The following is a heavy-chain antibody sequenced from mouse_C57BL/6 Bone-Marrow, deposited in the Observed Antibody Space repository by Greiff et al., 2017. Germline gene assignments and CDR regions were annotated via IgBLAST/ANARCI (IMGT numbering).Heavy chain of an antibody. J-gene: IGHJ3*01. CDR3: ASGGLRRLLFAY. CDR1: GYSITSGYY. D-gene: IGHD2-4*01. CDR2: ISYDGSN. Sequence: VQLKESGPGLVKPSQSLSLTCSVTGYSITSGYYWNWIRQFPGNKLEWMGYISYDGSNNYNPSLKNRISITRDTSKNQFFLKLNSVTTEDTATYYCASGGLRRLLFAYWGQGTLVTVSA. V-gene: IGHV3-6*01.